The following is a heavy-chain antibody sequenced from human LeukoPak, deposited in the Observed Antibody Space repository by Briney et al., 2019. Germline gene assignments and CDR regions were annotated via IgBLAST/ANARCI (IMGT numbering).Heavy chain of an antibody. CDR1: GFAFSSYA. J-gene: IGHJ3*02. V-gene: IGHV3-23*01. CDR2: ISGSGGST. D-gene: IGHD3-22*01. CDR3: ASRVTMIVVVKSSDAFDI. Sequence: GGSLRLSCAASGFAFSSYAMSWVRQAPGKGLEWVSAISGSGGSTYYADSVKGRFTISRDNSKNTLYLQMNSLRAEDTAVYYCASRVTMIVVVKSSDAFDIWGQGTMVTVSS.